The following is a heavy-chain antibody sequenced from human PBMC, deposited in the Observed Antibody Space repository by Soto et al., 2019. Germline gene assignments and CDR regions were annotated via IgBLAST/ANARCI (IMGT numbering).Heavy chain of an antibody. Sequence: EVQLVETGGGLIQPGGSLRLSCAASGFTVSKNYMTWVRQAPGKGLEWVSVIYSDGTTYYADPVKGRYTISRDNSKNTLYLQMNGLRVEDTAVYYCARDPRIPVAGTTYYYSYGMDVWGRGTTVTVSS. J-gene: IGHJ6*02. CDR2: IYSDGTT. V-gene: IGHV3-53*02. CDR1: GFTVSKNY. CDR3: ARDPRIPVAGTTYYYSYGMDV. D-gene: IGHD6-19*01.